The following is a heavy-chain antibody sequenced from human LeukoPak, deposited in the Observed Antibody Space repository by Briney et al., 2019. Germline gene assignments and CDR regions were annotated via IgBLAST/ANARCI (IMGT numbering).Heavy chain of an antibody. Sequence: SQTLSLTCTVYGGSISSSSYYWSCLRPPPGKGLVWLGNHNYSGSTYYNPTLKSPITISVDTSKNQFSLKLTSVTAADTAAYYCARRGARSLMLRGAHTPHYYWGQATLVTASS. CDR1: GGSISSSSYY. CDR3: ARRGARSLMLRGAHTPHYY. J-gene: IGHJ4*02. V-gene: IGHV4-39*01. CDR2: HNYSGST. D-gene: IGHD3-10*01.